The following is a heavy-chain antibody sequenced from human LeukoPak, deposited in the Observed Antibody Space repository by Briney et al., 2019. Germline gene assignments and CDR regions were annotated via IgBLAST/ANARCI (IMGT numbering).Heavy chain of an antibody. Sequence: ASVKLSCKASGYTFADYYIHWVRQAPGQGLEWMGWIYTKSGGTNSAQKFQGRVTMTRDTSISTAYMELSRLKFDDTAVYYCARVSTSGYRDWLDPWGQGTLVTVSS. V-gene: IGHV1-2*02. CDR2: IYTKSGGT. D-gene: IGHD3-9*01. J-gene: IGHJ5*02. CDR1: GYTFADYY. CDR3: ARVSTSGYRDWLDP.